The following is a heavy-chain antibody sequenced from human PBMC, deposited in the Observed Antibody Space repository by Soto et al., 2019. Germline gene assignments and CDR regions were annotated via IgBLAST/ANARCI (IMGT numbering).Heavy chain of an antibody. J-gene: IGHJ6*02. CDR3: ACVLAEPPDYYYGMDV. Sequence: PSETLSLTCTVSGGSISSGDYYWSWIRQPPGKGLEWIGYIYYSGSTYYNPSLKSRVTISVDTSKNQFSLKLSSVTAADTAVYYCACVLAEPPDYYYGMDVWGQGTTVTVS. V-gene: IGHV4-30-4*01. CDR1: GGSISSGDYY. CDR2: IYYSGST. D-gene: IGHD1-1*01.